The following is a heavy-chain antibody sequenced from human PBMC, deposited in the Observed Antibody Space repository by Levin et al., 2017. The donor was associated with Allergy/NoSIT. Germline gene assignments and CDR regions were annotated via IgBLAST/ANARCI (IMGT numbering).Heavy chain of an antibody. J-gene: IGHJ3*02. D-gene: IGHD7-27*01. CDR1: GFTFSTYN. V-gene: IGHV3-21*06. CDR3: ASSWGLSSFDI. Sequence: PGGSLRLSCAASGFTFSTYNMNWVRQAPGKGLEWVSSISGSSGYIYYADSLKGRFTISRDNAKNSLYLQMNSLRAEDTAVYYCASSWGLSSFDIWGQGTMVTVSS. CDR2: ISGSSGYI.